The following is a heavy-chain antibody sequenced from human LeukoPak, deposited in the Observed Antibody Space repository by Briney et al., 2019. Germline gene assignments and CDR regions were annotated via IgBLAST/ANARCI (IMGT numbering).Heavy chain of an antibody. CDR1: GGSISSYY. J-gene: IGHJ6*03. Sequence: SETLSLTCTVSGGSISSYYWSWIRQPPGKGLEWIGYIYTSGSTNYNPSLKSRVTISVDTSKNQFSLKLSSVTAADTAVYYCASTTAPSLGYYYMDVWGKGTTVTVSS. CDR2: IYTSGST. CDR3: ASTTAPSLGYYYMDV. V-gene: IGHV4-4*09. D-gene: IGHD7-27*01.